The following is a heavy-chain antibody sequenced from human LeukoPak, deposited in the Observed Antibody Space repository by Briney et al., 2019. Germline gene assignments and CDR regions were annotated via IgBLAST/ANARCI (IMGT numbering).Heavy chain of an antibody. CDR3: ARTQGGYSYGNFDY. CDR2: IYYSGST. D-gene: IGHD5-18*01. V-gene: IGHV4-30-4*08. Sequence: SWVRQPPGKGLEWIGYIYYSGSTYYNPSLKSRVTISVDTSKNQFSLKLSSVTAADTAVYYCARTQGGYSYGNFDYWGREPWSPSPQ. J-gene: IGHJ4*02.